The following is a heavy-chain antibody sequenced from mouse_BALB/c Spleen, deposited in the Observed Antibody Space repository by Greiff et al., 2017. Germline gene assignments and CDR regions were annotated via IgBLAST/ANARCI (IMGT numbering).Heavy chain of an antibody. V-gene: IGHV1-4*01. Sequence: QVQLQQSGAELAKPGASVKMSCKASGYTFTSYLMHWVKQRPGQGLEWIGYINPSTGYTEYNQKFKDKATLTADKSSSTAYMQLSSLTSEDSAVYYCAGGYGGAYWGQGTLVTVSA. J-gene: IGHJ3*01. D-gene: IGHD2-2*01. CDR2: INPSTGYT. CDR1: GYTFTSYL. CDR3: AGGYGGAY.